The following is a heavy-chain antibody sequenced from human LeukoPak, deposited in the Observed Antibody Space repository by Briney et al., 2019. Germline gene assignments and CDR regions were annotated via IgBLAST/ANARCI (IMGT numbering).Heavy chain of an antibody. Sequence: SETLSLTCTVSGGSTSGYCWSWLRQSPGKGLEWIGYIYYSGSTRYNPSLESRVTISVDTSKNQFSLNLSSVTAADTALYYCARERGHLDYSSGWSPGGLNYYGMDVWGQGTTVTVSS. J-gene: IGHJ6*02. D-gene: IGHD6-19*01. CDR3: ARERGHLDYSSGWSPGGLNYYGMDV. CDR2: IYYSGST. V-gene: IGHV4-59*01. CDR1: GGSTSGYC.